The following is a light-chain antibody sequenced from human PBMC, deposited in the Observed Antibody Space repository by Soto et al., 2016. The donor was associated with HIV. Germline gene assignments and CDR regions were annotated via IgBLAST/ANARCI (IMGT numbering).Light chain of an antibody. CDR3: QQYYRNPPX. Sequence: DIQMTQSPSTLSASVGDRVTITCRAGQSIFPWLAWYQQKPGEAPTLLIYKTSSLERGVPSRFSGSGSATEFTLTISNLQSDDFATYFCQQYYRNPPXFGPGTKVNTK. J-gene: IGKJ3*01. CDR2: KTS. V-gene: IGKV1-5*03. CDR1: QSIFPW.